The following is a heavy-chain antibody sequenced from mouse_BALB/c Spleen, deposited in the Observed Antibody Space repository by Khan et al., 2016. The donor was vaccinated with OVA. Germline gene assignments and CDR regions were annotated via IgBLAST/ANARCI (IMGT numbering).Heavy chain of an antibody. CDR3: ARDYWDVFAY. Sequence: VQLKQSGAELVKPGASVKLSCTASGLNIKDTYMHWVKQRPEQGLEWIGRIDPANGNTKYDPKFQGKATITADTSSNTAYLQLSSLTSEDTAVYYCARDYWDVFAYWGQGTLVTVSA. CDR1: GLNIKDTY. J-gene: IGHJ3*01. D-gene: IGHD4-1*01. V-gene: IGHV14-3*02. CDR2: IDPANGNT.